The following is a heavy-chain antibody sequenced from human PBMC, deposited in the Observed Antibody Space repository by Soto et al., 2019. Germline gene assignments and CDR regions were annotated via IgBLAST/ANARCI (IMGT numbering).Heavy chain of an antibody. J-gene: IGHJ5*02. CDR3: ARTGIQRYYYASGSYPWFDP. V-gene: IGHV4-34*01. CDR2: INHSGST. D-gene: IGHD3-10*01. CDR1: GGSFSGYY. Sequence: PSETLSLTCAVYGGSFSGYYWNWIRQPPGKXLEWIGEINHSGSTNYNPSLKTRVTISVDTSKNQFSLKLRSVTAADTAVYYCARTGIQRYYYASGSYPWFDPWGQGTLVTVSS.